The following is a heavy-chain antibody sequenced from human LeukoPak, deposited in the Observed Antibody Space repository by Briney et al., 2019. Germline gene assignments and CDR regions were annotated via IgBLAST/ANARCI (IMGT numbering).Heavy chain of an antibody. CDR3: ARWGAYYDILTGYYKETWFDP. V-gene: IGHV3-21*01. D-gene: IGHD3-9*01. Sequence: PGGSLRLSCAASGFTLSSYSMNWVRQAPGKGLEWVSSISSSSSYIYYADSVKGRFTISRDNAKNSLYLQMNSLRAEDTAVYYCARWGAYYDILTGYYKETWFDPWGQGTLVTVSS. CDR2: ISSSSSYI. CDR1: GFTLSSYS. J-gene: IGHJ5*02.